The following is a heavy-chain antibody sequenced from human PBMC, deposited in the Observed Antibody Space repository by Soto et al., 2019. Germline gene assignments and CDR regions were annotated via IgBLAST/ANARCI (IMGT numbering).Heavy chain of an antibody. CDR2: INPNSGGT. CDR1: GYTFTGYY. Sequence: GASVKVSFKASGYTFTGYYMHWLRQAPGQGLEWMGWINPNSGGTNYAQKFQGRVTMTRDTSISTAYMELSRLRSDDTAVYYCARDLITRDAFDIWGQGTMVTVSS. CDR3: ARDLITRDAFDI. D-gene: IGHD3-16*01. J-gene: IGHJ3*02. V-gene: IGHV1-2*02.